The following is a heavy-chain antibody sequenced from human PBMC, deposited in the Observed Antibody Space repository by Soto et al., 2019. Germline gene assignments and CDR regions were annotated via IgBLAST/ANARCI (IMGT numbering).Heavy chain of an antibody. V-gene: IGHV3-9*01. J-gene: IGHJ6*02. Sequence: EVQLVESGGGLVQPGRSLRLSCAASAFTFDDYAMHWVRQLPGKGLEWVSGLSWNGRTIGYADSVKGRFTISRDNAKNSLYLQMNSLRVEDTALYYCAKQLVPKNNYYYRMNVWGHGTTVTVSS. CDR3: AKQLVPKNNYYYRMNV. D-gene: IGHD1-1*01. CDR1: AFTFDDYA. CDR2: LSWNGRTI.